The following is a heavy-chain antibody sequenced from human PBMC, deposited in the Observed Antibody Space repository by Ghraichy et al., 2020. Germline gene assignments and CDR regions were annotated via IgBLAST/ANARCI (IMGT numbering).Heavy chain of an antibody. D-gene: IGHD3-3*01. Sequence: ETLSLTCAASGFTFSSYSMNWVRQAPGKGLEWVSYISSSSSTIYYADSVKGRFTISRDNAKNSLYLQMNSLRDEDTAVYYCARTAIFGVVNIWFDPWGQGTLVTVSS. J-gene: IGHJ5*02. V-gene: IGHV3-48*02. CDR1: GFTFSSYS. CDR3: ARTAIFGVVNIWFDP. CDR2: ISSSSSTI.